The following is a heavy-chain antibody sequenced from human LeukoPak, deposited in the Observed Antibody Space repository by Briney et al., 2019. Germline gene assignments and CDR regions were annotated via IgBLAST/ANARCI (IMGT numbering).Heavy chain of an antibody. D-gene: IGHD3-10*01. V-gene: IGHV4-59*08. Sequence: PSETLSLTCTVSGGSISSYYWSWIRQPPGKGLEWIGFFYYSGSTNYNPSLKSRVTISIDTSKNQFSLRLTSVTAADTAVYYCARGERGNWFDPWGQGTLVTVSS. J-gene: IGHJ5*02. CDR1: GGSISSYY. CDR2: FYYSGST. CDR3: ARGERGNWFDP.